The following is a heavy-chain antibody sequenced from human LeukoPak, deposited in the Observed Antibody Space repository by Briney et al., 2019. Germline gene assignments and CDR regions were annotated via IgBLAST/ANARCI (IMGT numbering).Heavy chain of an antibody. CDR3: AKEGAYCGGDCYWDYYYGMDV. CDR1: GFTFSSYA. CDR2: ISGSGGST. D-gene: IGHD2-21*02. V-gene: IGHV3-23*01. J-gene: IGHJ6*02. Sequence: PGGSLRLSCAASGFTFSSYAMSWVRQAPGKGLEWVSAISGSGGSTYYADSVKGRFTISRGKSKNTLYLQMDRLRAEDTAVYYCAKEGAYCGGDCYWDYYYGMDVWGQGTTVTVSS.